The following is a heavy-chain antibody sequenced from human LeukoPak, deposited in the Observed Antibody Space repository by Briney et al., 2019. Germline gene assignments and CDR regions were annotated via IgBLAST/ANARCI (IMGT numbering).Heavy chain of an antibody. CDR2: MNPNSGNT. D-gene: IGHD6-13*01. V-gene: IGHV1-8*03. CDR3: ARGLAAAGTDY. CDR1: GYTFTSYD. Sequence: GASVKVSCKASGYTFTSYDINWVRQATGQGLEWMGWMNPNSGNTGYAQKFQGRVTITRNTSISTACMELSSLRSEDTAVYYCARGLAAAGTDYWGQGTLVTVSS. J-gene: IGHJ4*02.